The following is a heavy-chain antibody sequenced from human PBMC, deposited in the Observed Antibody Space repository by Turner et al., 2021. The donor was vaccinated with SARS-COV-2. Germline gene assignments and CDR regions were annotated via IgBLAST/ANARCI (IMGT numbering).Heavy chain of an antibody. CDR1: GGTFSTYA. V-gene: IGHV1-69*04. Sequence: QVQLVQSGAEVKKPGSSVKVSCKASGGTFSTYAINWVRQAPGQGLEWVGRIIPILGMANYAQKFQGRVTITADKSTSTAYMELSSLRSEDTAVYYYARPVGATTRFQSLYGMDVWGQGTTVTVSS. J-gene: IGHJ6*02. CDR2: IIPILGMA. D-gene: IGHD1-26*01. CDR3: ARPVGATTRFQSLYGMDV.